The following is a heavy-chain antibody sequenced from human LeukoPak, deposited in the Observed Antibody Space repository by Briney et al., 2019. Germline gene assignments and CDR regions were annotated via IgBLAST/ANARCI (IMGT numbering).Heavy chain of an antibody. CDR1: EFTFSSYT. CDR2: ITAGGAGT. CDR3: ARDGDGGYDLTSMDV. D-gene: IGHD5-12*01. Sequence: GGSLRLSCAASEFTFSSYTMSWVRQAPGKGLEWVSAITAGGAGTYYADSVKGRFTISRDNSKNTLYLQMNSLRAEDTAVYYCARDGDGGYDLTSMDVWGKGTTVTVSS. J-gene: IGHJ6*03. V-gene: IGHV3-23*01.